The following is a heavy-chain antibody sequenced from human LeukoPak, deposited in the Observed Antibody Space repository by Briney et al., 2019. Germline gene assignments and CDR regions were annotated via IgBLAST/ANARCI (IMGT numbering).Heavy chain of an antibody. CDR1: GYTFTGYY. Sequence: ASVKVSCKASGYTFTGYYMHWVRQAPGQGLEWVGWISAYNGNANYAQNLQGRVTMTTDTSTSTAYMELRSLRSDDTAVYYCARVTGNLAGEFDYWGQGTLVTVSS. CDR3: ARVTGNLAGEFDY. CDR2: ISAYNGNA. D-gene: IGHD3-16*01. V-gene: IGHV1-18*04. J-gene: IGHJ4*02.